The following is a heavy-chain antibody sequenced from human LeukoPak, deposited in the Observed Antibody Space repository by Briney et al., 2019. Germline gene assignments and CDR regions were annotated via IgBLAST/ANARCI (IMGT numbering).Heavy chain of an antibody. D-gene: IGHD4-23*01. J-gene: IGHJ4*02. V-gene: IGHV3-23*01. CDR2: ITDSGGST. Sequence: QPGGPLRLSCSASGFSFSSNAMSWVRQAPGKGLEWVSVITDSGGSTYSVKGRFTISRDNSKNTLYLQMNSLRAEDTAVYYCAKAARWNYFDYWGPGTLVTVSS. CDR3: AKAARWNYFDY. CDR1: GFSFSSNA.